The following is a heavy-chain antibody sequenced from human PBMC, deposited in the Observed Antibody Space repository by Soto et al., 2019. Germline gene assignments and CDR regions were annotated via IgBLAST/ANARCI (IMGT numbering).Heavy chain of an antibody. CDR3: VAFDPSDY. CDR2: IYSGGST. J-gene: IGHJ4*02. V-gene: IGHV3-66*01. CDR1: GFTVSNSY. Sequence: PGGSLRLSCAASGFTVSNSYMSWVRQAPGKGLEWVSAIYSGGSTYYADSVKGRFTISRDNSRNTLYLQMSSLRVEDAAVYYCVAFDPSDYWGQGTLVTVSS. D-gene: IGHD3-16*01.